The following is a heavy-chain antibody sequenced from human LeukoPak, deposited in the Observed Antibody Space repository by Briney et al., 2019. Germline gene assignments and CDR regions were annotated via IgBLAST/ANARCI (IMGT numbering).Heavy chain of an antibody. D-gene: IGHD3-9*01. V-gene: IGHV4-39*07. CDR2: IYYSGST. CDR3: ARGQAGNYDILTGFTGDAFDI. J-gene: IGHJ3*02. Sequence: PSETLSLTCTVSGGSISSSSYYWGWIRQPPGKGLEWIGSIYYSGSTYYNPSLKSRVTISVDTSKNQFSLKLSSVTAADTAVYYCARGQAGNYDILTGFTGDAFDIWGQGTMVTVSS. CDR1: GGSISSSSYY.